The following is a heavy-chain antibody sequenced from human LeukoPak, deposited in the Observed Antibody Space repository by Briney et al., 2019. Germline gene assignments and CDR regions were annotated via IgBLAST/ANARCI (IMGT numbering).Heavy chain of an antibody. CDR1: GFTFSSYG. V-gene: IGHV3-30*02. D-gene: IGHD6-6*01. CDR3: AKVSSIAARLGAFDI. Sequence: PGGSLRLSCAASGFTFSSYGMHWVRQAPGKGLEWVAFIRYDGSNKYYADSVKGRFTISRDNSKNTLYLQMNSLRAEDTVVYYCAKVSSIAARLGAFDIWGQGTMVTVSS. CDR2: IRYDGSNK. J-gene: IGHJ3*02.